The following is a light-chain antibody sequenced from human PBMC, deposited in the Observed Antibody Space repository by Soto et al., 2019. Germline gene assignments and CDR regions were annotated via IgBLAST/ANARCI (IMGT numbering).Light chain of an antibody. Sequence: QSALTQPRSVSGSPGQSVTISCTGTSSDVAGYNYVSWYQQHPGKAPKLMIYEVSNRPSGVSNRFSGSKSGNTASLTISGLQAEDEADHYCSSYRSSSTYVFGTGTKVTVL. V-gene: IGLV2-14*01. CDR2: EVS. CDR1: SSDVAGYNY. J-gene: IGLJ1*01. CDR3: SSYRSSSTYV.